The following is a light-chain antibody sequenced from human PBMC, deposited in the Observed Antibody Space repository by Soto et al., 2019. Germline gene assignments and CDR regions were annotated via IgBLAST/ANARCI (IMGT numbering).Light chain of an antibody. V-gene: IGLV1-47*01. CDR1: SSNIGSNY. CDR2: RNN. J-gene: IGLJ7*01. CDR3: AAWDDSLSGPAV. Sequence: QSVLTQPPSASGTPGQRVTISCSGSSSNIGSNYVYWYQQLPGTAPKLLIYRNNQRPSGVPDRFSGSKSGTSASLAISGLRSEYEADYYCAAWDDSLSGPAVFGGGTQLTVL.